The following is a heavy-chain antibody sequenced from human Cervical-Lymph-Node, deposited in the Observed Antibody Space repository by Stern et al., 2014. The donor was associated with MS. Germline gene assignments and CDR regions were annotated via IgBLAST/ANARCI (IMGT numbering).Heavy chain of an antibody. Sequence: VQLVQSGAEVKKSGESLKISCKGAGYSFSSHWIAWVRQKPGKGLEWMGIIYPGDSDTRHSPSFQGQVSIPVDKSTSTAYLQWRSLTDSDTAIYYCARQGNYHDSHAFDIWGQGTMVIVSS. CDR1: GYSFSSHW. J-gene: IGHJ3*02. CDR2: IYPGDSDT. V-gene: IGHV5-51*01. D-gene: IGHD3-22*01. CDR3: ARQGNYHDSHAFDI.